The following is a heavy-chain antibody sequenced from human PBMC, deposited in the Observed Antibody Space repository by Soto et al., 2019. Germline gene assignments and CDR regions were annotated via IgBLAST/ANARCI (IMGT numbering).Heavy chain of an antibody. D-gene: IGHD6-19*01. Sequence: LRLSCAGSGFTFSDYWMAWVRQPQGRGLEWVASVNQDGTQKFFVDSVKGRFTISKDNAKNSLDLQMSSLRAEDTAVYYCVRWESSDWYLGIWGQGTQVTVSS. CDR2: VNQDGTQK. CDR3: VRWESSDWYLGI. V-gene: IGHV3-7*03. J-gene: IGHJ4*02. CDR1: GFTFSDYW.